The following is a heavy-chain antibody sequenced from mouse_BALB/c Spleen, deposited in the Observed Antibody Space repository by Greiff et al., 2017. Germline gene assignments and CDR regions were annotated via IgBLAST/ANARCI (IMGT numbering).Heavy chain of an antibody. CDR3: ARDGGYAMDY. J-gene: IGHJ4*01. V-gene: IGHV1S81*02. Sequence: VQLQQSGAELVKPGASVKLSCKASGYTFTSYWMHWVKQRPGQGLEWIGEINPSNGRTNYNEKFKSKATLTVDISSSTAYMQLSSLTSEDSAVYYCARDGGYAMDYWGQGTSGTVSS. CDR2: INPSNGRT. CDR1: GYTFTSYW.